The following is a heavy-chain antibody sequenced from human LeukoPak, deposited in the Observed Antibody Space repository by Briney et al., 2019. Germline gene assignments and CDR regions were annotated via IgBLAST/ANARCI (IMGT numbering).Heavy chain of an antibody. J-gene: IGHJ4*02. CDR2: IYVSGST. CDR3: ARYCSSTSCYAY. V-gene: IGHV4-30-4*08. D-gene: IGHD2-2*01. CDR1: GGSISSGDYD. Sequence: SETLSLTCTVSGGSISSGDYDWRWIRQPPGKGLEWIGYIYVSGSTYYNPSLKRRVTISVDTSKNHFSLKLSSVTAADTAVYYCARYCSSTSCYAYWGQGTLVTVSS.